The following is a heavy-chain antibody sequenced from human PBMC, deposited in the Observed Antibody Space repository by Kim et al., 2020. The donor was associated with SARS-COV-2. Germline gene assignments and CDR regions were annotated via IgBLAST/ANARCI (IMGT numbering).Heavy chain of an antibody. V-gene: IGHV4-59*08. CDR1: GGSISSYY. Sequence: SETLSLTCTVSGGSISSYYWSWIRQPPGKGLEWIGYIYYSGSTNYNPSLKSRVTISVDTSKNQFSLKLSSVTAADTAVYYCARQAHESLYSSGWYNYYYYMDVWGKGTTVTVSS. D-gene: IGHD6-19*01. CDR2: IYYSGST. J-gene: IGHJ6*03. CDR3: ARQAHESLYSSGWYNYYYYMDV.